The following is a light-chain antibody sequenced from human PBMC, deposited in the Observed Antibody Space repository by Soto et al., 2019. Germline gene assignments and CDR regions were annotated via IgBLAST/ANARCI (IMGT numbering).Light chain of an antibody. CDR3: QQFGNSPYT. J-gene: IGKJ2*01. CDR1: QSVSSSY. CDR2: GAS. Sequence: EIVLTQSPGTLSLSPGERATLSCRASQSVSSSYLAWYQQKPGQAPRLLIYGASSRATGIPARFSGSGSGTDFTITISRLEAEDFAVYYCQQFGNSPYTFGQGTMLEIK. V-gene: IGKV3-20*01.